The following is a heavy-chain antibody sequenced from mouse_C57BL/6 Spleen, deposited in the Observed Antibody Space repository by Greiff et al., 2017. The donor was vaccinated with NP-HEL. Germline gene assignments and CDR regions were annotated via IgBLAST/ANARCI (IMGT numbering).Heavy chain of an antibody. D-gene: IGHD2-4*01. CDR3: ARHYDYDEEDYYAMDY. CDR2: ISSGGSYT. V-gene: IGHV5-6*01. Sequence: EVHLVESGGDLVKPGGSLKLSCAASGFTFSSYGMSWVRQTPDKRLEWVATISSGGSYTYYPDSVKGRFTISRDNAKNTLYLQMSSLKSEDTAMYYCARHYDYDEEDYYAMDYWGQGTSVTVSS. J-gene: IGHJ4*01. CDR1: GFTFSSYG.